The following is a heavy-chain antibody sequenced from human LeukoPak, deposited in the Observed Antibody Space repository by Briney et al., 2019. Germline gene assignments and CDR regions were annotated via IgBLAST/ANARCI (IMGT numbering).Heavy chain of an antibody. V-gene: IGHV4-59*01. J-gene: IGHJ4*02. D-gene: IGHD3-10*01. Sequence: PSETLSLTCTVSGGSISSYHWSWIRQPPGKGLECIGYIYYSGSTNYNPSLKSRVTISVDTSKNQFSLKLSSVTAADTAVYYCARGTAITMVRGVIYFDYWGQGTLVTVSS. CDR3: ARGTAITMVRGVIYFDY. CDR2: IYYSGST. CDR1: GGSISSYH.